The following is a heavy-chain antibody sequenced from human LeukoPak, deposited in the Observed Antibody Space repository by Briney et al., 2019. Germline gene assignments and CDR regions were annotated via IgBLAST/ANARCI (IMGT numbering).Heavy chain of an antibody. J-gene: IGHJ3*02. CDR3: ARHLYYYDSSGYKDAFDI. Sequence: PSETLSLTCTVSGGSISSYYRSWIRQPPGKGLEWIGYIYYSGSTNYNPSLKSRVTISVDTSKNQFSLKLSSVTAADTAVYYCARHLYYYDSSGYKDAFDIWGQGTMVTVSS. D-gene: IGHD3-22*01. CDR2: IYYSGST. CDR1: GGSISSYY. V-gene: IGHV4-59*01.